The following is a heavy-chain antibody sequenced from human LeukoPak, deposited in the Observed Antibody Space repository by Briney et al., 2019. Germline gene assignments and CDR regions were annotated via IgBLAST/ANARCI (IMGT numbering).Heavy chain of an antibody. CDR2: ISAYNGYT. D-gene: IGHD3-22*01. CDR1: GYTFTSYG. Sequence: GASVKVSCKASGYTFTSYGITWVRQAPGQGLEWMGWISAYNGYTNYAQKLQGRVLMTTDTSTSTAYMELRSLRSDDTAVYYCARSESTYYYDISGYLSDSWGQGTLVTVSS. V-gene: IGHV1-18*01. J-gene: IGHJ5*01. CDR3: ARSESTYYYDISGYLSDS.